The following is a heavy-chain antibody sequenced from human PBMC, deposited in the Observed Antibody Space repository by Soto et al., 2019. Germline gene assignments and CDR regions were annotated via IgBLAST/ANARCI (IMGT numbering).Heavy chain of an antibody. J-gene: IGHJ5*02. CDR3: AHRRPWSSNWNSGWFDP. Sequence: QITLKESGPTLVKPTQTLTLTCTFSGFSLSTSGVGVGWIRQPPGKALEWLAVTYWDDDKRYSPSLNSRLTISKDTSKNQVVLTMTNMDPVDTATYFCAHRRPWSSNWNSGWFDPWGQGTLVTVSS. CDR1: GFSLSTSGVG. D-gene: IGHD1-20*01. CDR2: TYWDDDK. V-gene: IGHV2-5*02.